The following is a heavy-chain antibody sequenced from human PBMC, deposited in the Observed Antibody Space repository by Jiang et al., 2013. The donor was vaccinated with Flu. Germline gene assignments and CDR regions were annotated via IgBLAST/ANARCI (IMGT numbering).Heavy chain of an antibody. V-gene: IGHV4-38-2*02. J-gene: IGHJ4*02. Sequence: EWIGSIYHSGSTYYNPSLKSRVTISVDTSKNQFSLKLSSVTAADTAVYYCARDGYSYGSVRYYFDYWGQGTLVTVSS. CDR2: IYHSGST. D-gene: IGHD5-18*01. CDR3: ARDGYSYGSVRYYFDY.